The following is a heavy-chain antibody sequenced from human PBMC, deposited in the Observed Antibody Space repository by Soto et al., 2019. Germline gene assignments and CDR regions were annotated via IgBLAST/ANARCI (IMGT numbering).Heavy chain of an antibody. CDR2: ISAYNGNT. CDR3: ARVAWIQLWPIFDY. V-gene: IGHV1-18*01. Sequence: WASVKVSCKASGYTFTSYGISWVRQAPGQGLEWMGWISAYNGNTNYAQKLQGRVTMTTDTSTSTAYMELRSLRSDDTAVYYCARVAWIQLWPIFDYWGQGTLVTVSS. D-gene: IGHD5-18*01. J-gene: IGHJ4*02. CDR1: GYTFTSYG.